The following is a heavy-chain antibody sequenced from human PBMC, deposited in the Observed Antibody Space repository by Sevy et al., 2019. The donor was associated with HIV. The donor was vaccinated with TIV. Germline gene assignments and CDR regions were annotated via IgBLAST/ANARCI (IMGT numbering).Heavy chain of an antibody. J-gene: IGHJ5*02. CDR1: GYRFTSYW. Sequence: GESLKISCKGSGYRFTSYWIGWVRQMPGKGLEWMGIIYPGDSDTRYSPSFQGQVTISADMSINTAYLQWSSLKASDTAMYYCARGMTTATTGWFDPWGQGTLVTVSS. CDR2: IYPGDSDT. D-gene: IGHD4-17*01. V-gene: IGHV5-51*03. CDR3: ARGMTTATTGWFDP.